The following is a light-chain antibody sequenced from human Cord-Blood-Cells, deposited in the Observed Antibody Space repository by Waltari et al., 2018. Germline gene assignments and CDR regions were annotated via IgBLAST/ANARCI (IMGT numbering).Light chain of an antibody. Sequence: DIHMTQSPSTLSASVGDRVTITCRASQRISSWLAWYQQKPGKAPKLLIYDASSLESGVPSRFSGSGSGTEFTLTISSLQPDDFATYYCQQYNSYLYTFGQGTKLEIK. J-gene: IGKJ2*01. V-gene: IGKV1-5*01. CDR3: QQYNSYLYT. CDR1: QRISSW. CDR2: DAS.